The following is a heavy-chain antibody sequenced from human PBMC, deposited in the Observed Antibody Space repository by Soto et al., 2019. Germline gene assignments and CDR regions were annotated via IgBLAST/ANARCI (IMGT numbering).Heavy chain of an antibody. CDR2: VTGSGGRT. CDR1: GFTFSSYA. Sequence: PGGSLRHSCAASGFTFSSYAMNWVRQAPGKGLECVSTVTGSGGRTYYADSVKGRFTISRDNSRDMLFLQMESLRVEDTAVYYCAQDSAYINPYWGRGALVTVSS. D-gene: IGHD2-2*02. CDR3: AQDSAYINPY. V-gene: IGHV3-23*01. J-gene: IGHJ4*02.